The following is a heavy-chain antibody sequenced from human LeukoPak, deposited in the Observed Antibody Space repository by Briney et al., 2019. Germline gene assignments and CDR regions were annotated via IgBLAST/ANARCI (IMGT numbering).Heavy chain of an antibody. CDR3: AKDMVRGVTLPYYFDY. J-gene: IGHJ4*02. D-gene: IGHD3-10*01. CDR1: GFTVSSNY. V-gene: IGHV3-53*01. CDR2: IYSGGST. Sequence: PGGSLRLSCAASGFTVSSNYMSWVRQAPGKGLEWVSVIYSGGSTYYADSVKGRFTISRDNSKNTLYLQMNSLRAEDTAVYYCAKDMVRGVTLPYYFDYWGQGTLVTVSS.